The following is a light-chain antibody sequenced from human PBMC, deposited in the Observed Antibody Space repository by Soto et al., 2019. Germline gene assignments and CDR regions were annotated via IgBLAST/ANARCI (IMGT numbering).Light chain of an antibody. V-gene: IGLV2-23*02. J-gene: IGLJ1*01. Sequence: QSALTQPASVSGSPGQSITISCTGTSSDVGGFDLVSWYQQYPGKAPKLMIYEVNKRPSGVSNRFSGSKSASTASLTISGLQADDEADYYCCSYAGGSGYVFGTGTKLTVL. CDR1: SSDVGGFDL. CDR3: CSYAGGSGYV. CDR2: EVN.